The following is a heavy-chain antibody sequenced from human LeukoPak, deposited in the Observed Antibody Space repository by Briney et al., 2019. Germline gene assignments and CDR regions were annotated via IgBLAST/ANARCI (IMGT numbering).Heavy chain of an antibody. J-gene: IGHJ4*02. CDR3: ARAVTGTTIFLDY. Sequence: GGSLRLSCAASGFIFSSNYMSWVRQAPGKGLEWVSIIYSGGTTYYADSVKGRFTISRDNSKNMLYLQMNSLRAEDTAVYYCARAVTGTTIFLDYWGQGTLVTVSS. CDR2: IYSGGTT. CDR1: GFIFSSNY. V-gene: IGHV3-66*01. D-gene: IGHD1-7*01.